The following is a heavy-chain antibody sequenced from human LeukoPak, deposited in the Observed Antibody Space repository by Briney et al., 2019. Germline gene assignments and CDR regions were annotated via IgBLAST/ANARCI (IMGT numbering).Heavy chain of an antibody. CDR1: GFTFNDYH. D-gene: IGHD6-19*01. CDR2: ISPGGGDI. CDR3: ASGRDIEVAGPGGYFDH. J-gene: IGHJ4*02. Sequence: KPGGSLRLSCAASGFTFNDYHMNWIRQAPGKGLEWISYISPGGGDIYFADSVKGRFTLSRDNAKNSLYLQVSSLTAEDTAVYYCASGRDIEVAGPGGYFDHWGQGTLVTVPS. V-gene: IGHV3-11*01.